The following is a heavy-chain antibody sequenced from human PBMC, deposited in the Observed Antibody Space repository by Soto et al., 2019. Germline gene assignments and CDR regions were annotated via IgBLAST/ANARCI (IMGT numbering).Heavy chain of an antibody. Sequence: SETLSLTCSVSGGSISGSSYYWGWIRQPPGKGLEWIGSIYYSGSTYYSPSLKSRVTVSVDTAKNQFSLNLSSVTAADTAVYYCASNSYRTWGQGILVTVSS. CDR2: IYYSGST. D-gene: IGHD2-21*01. CDR3: ASNSYRT. CDR1: GGSISGSSYY. V-gene: IGHV4-39*01. J-gene: IGHJ1*01.